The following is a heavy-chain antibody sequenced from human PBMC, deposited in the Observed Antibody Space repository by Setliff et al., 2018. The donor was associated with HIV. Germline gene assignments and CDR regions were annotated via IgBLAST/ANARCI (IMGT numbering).Heavy chain of an antibody. D-gene: IGHD1-26*01. Sequence: ASVKVSCKASGYTFTGYYIHWVRRAPGQGLEWMGRINPSSGGTNYAPKFQGRVTMTRDKSISTAYMGLSRLRSDDTAVYYCATWGGSPDGYFYYYMDVWGKGTTFTVSS. CDR2: INPSSGGT. CDR1: GYTFTGYY. J-gene: IGHJ6*03. V-gene: IGHV1-2*06. CDR3: ATWGGSPDGYFYYYMDV.